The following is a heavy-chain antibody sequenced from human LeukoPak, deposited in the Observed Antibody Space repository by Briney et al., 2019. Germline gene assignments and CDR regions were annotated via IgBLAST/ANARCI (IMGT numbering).Heavy chain of an antibody. Sequence: SETLSLTCTVCGGSISGTDNYWGWIRQPPGKGLEWIGSIHSGGNTYHNPSLKSRVTFSVDTSKNQFSLKLNSVTAADSAVYYCVKQELWVVRDYWGQGTLVTVSS. J-gene: IGHJ4*02. CDR1: GGSISGTDNY. V-gene: IGHV4-39*01. D-gene: IGHD2-15*01. CDR2: IHSGGNT. CDR3: VKQELWVVRDY.